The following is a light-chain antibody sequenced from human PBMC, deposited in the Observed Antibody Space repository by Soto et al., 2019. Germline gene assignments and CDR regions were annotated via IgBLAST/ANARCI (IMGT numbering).Light chain of an antibody. CDR2: GNT. Sequence: QPVLTQPPSVSGAPGQRVTISCTGSSSNLGAGYDVHWYQQLPGTAPKLLIYGNTNRPSGVPVRFSGSKSGTSASLAITGLQAEDEADYYCQSYDSSLGANYVFGTGTKLTVL. CDR1: SSNLGAGYD. V-gene: IGLV1-40*01. CDR3: QSYDSSLGANYV. J-gene: IGLJ1*01.